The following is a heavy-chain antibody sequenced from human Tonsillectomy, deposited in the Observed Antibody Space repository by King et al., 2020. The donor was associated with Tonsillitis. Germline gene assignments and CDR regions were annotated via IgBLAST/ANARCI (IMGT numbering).Heavy chain of an antibody. Sequence: TLKESGPTLVKPTQTLTLTCTFSGFSLSTSGVGVGWIRQPPGKALEWLALIYWDDDKRYSPSLKSRLTITKDTTKNQVVLTMTTMDPVDTATYYCALLTAAEYFQHWGQGTLVTVSS. D-gene: IGHD3-9*01. CDR3: ALLTAAEYFQH. J-gene: IGHJ1*01. V-gene: IGHV2-5*02. CDR2: IYWDDDK. CDR1: GFSLSTSGVG.